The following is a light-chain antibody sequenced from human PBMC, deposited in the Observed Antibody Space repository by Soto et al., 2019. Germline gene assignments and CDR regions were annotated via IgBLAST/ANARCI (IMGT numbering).Light chain of an antibody. CDR1: QSVSSN. CDR2: GAS. J-gene: IGKJ1*01. CDR3: QQYNNWPPWT. Sequence: EIVMTQSPATLSVSPGERATLSCRASQSVSSNFAWYQQKPGQAPRLLIYGASTRATGIPGRVSGSGSGTEFTLTISSLQSEDVAVYYCQQYNNWPPWTFGQGPKVEIK. V-gene: IGKV3-15*01.